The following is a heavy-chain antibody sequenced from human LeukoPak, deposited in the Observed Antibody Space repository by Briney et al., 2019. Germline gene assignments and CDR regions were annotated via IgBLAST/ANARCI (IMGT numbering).Heavy chain of an antibody. Sequence: PSETLSLTCAVYGESFSVYYWSWIPQPPGKGREWIGEINHSGSTNYNPSLKSRVTISVDMSKNQFSLKLSSVTAADTAVYYCARDGRSGYARGPYYFDYWGQGSLVTVSS. CDR1: GESFSVYY. J-gene: IGHJ4*02. CDR3: ARDGRSGYARGPYYFDY. CDR2: INHSGST. V-gene: IGHV4-34*01. D-gene: IGHD5-12*01.